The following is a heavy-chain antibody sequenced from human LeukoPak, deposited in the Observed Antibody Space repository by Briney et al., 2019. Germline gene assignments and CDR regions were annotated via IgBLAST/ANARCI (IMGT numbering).Heavy chain of an antibody. J-gene: IGHJ3*02. CDR2: INPNSGGT. D-gene: IGHD2-15*01. V-gene: IGHV1-2*02. CDR3: ATDIVVVVAAYAFDI. Sequence: GASVKVSCKASGYTFTGYYMHWVRQAPGQGLEWMGWINPNSGGTNYAQKFQGRVTMTRDTSISTAYMELSRLRSEDTAVYYCATDIVVVVAAYAFDIWGQGTMVTVSS. CDR1: GYTFTGYY.